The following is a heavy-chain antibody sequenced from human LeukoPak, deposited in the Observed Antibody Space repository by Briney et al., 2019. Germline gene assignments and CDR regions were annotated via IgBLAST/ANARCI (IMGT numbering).Heavy chain of an antibody. CDR3: ATETNGRHYDY. V-gene: IGHV3-21*06. J-gene: IGHJ4*02. Sequence: GGSLRLSCTASGLTFSTSGFNWVRQAPGKGVEWVASIGPTGSDRYHADSIKGRFTISRDNANNFLYLQMNSLRAEDTAVYYCATETNGRHYDYWGQGTLLTVSS. D-gene: IGHD1-14*01. CDR1: GLTFSTSG. CDR2: IGPTGSDR.